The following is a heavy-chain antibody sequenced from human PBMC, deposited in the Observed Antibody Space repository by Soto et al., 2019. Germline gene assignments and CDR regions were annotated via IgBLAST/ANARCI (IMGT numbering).Heavy chain of an antibody. CDR3: ARGEGNPYYAYHFDT. Sequence: SETLSLTCAVSGDSVTSVNYFWTWIRQPPGGGLEWIGYISNSGISKYNPSLKSRVAMSQDMSKNQFSLNLHSVTAADTAVYFCARGEGNPYYAYHFDTWGQGALVTVS. J-gene: IGHJ4*02. V-gene: IGHV4-61*01. D-gene: IGHD3-3*01. CDR2: ISNSGIS. CDR1: GDSVTSVNYF.